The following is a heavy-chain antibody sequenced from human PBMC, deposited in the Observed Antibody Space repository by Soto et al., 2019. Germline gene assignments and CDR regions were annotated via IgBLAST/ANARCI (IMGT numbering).Heavy chain of an antibody. CDR1: GGSFSDYS. D-gene: IGHD3-22*01. Sequence: SKTLSLTCAVYGGSFSDYSWTWIRQPPGKGLEWIGEINDSGSTNYTPSLERRVTISRDTSKNRFSLKLSSVTAAVTAVYYCARGSHKLHSYDSSGFYHYVDYWGQGSLVTVSS. CDR2: INDSGST. V-gene: IGHV4-34*01. CDR3: ARGSHKLHSYDSSGFYHYVDY. J-gene: IGHJ4*02.